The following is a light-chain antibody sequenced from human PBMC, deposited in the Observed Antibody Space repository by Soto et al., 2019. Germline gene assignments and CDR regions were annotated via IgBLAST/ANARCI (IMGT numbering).Light chain of an antibody. V-gene: IGLV1-40*01. CDR2: GNN. CDR1: SSNIGAGYD. Sequence: QSVLTQPPSVSGAPGQRVTISCSGGSSNIGAGYDVHWYQQLPETAPKLLIYGNNIRPSGVPDRFSGSTSGTSASLAITGLQAEDEADYYCSSFAGSPVVFGGGTKLTVL. J-gene: IGLJ2*01. CDR3: SSFAGSPVV.